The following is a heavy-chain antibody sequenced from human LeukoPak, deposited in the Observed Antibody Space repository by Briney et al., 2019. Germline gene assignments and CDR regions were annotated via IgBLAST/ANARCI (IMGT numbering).Heavy chain of an antibody. CDR3: ARDINGYYYDSHGYYPTDL. J-gene: IGHJ5*02. Sequence: ASVKVSCKVSGYTLTELSMHWVRQAPGKGLEWMGGFDPEDGETLYAQKFQGRVAMTEDTSTDTAYMELSSLRSEDTAVYYCARDINGYYYDSHGYYPTDLWGQGTLVTVSS. CDR1: GYTLTELS. D-gene: IGHD3-22*01. CDR2: FDPEDGET. V-gene: IGHV1-24*01.